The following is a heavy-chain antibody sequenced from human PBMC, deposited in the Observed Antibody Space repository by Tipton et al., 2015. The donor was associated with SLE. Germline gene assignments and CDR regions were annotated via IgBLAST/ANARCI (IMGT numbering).Heavy chain of an antibody. CDR3: ARGYSSSSGSYYYYYYMDV. D-gene: IGHD6-6*01. Sequence: LRLSCTVSGDSISNSDYYWGWIRQPPGKGLEWIGNIHHSGRTYYNPSLIRRPTMSVDTSNNQLSLRLSSVTAADTAVYYCARGYSSSSGSYYYYYYMDVWGKGTTVTVSS. CDR2: IHHSGRT. CDR1: GDSISNSDYY. J-gene: IGHJ6*03. V-gene: IGHV4-39*07.